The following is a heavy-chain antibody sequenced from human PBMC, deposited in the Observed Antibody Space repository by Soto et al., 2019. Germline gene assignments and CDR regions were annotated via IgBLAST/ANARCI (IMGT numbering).Heavy chain of an antibody. CDR2: ISNDGYIE. CDR1: GFIFSSYG. J-gene: IGHJ6*02. V-gene: IGHV3-30*18. Sequence: QVQLVESGGGVVQPGRSLRLSCAASGFIFSSYGMHWVRQAPGKGLEWVALISNDGYIEYYADSMKGRFTISRDNSKNTLYLQMNSLGTEDTAVYYCAKVYNQYGMDVWGQGTTVTVSS. CDR3: AKVYNQYGMDV. D-gene: IGHD1-20*01.